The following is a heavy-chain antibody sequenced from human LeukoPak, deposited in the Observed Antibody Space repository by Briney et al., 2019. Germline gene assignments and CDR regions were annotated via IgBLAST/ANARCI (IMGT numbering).Heavy chain of an antibody. D-gene: IGHD6-13*01. Sequence: GGSLRLSCAASGFTFSSYSMNWVRQAPGKGLEWVSSISSSSSYIYYADSVKGRFTISRDNAKNSLYLQMNSLRAEDTAVYYCARDSIEAAGTFDYWGQGTLVTVSS. CDR2: ISSSSSYI. CDR1: GFTFSSYS. CDR3: ARDSIEAAGTFDY. V-gene: IGHV3-21*01. J-gene: IGHJ4*02.